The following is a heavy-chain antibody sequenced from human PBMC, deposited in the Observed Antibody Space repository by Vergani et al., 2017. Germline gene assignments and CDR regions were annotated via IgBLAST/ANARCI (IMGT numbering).Heavy chain of an antibody. V-gene: IGHV1-46*01. J-gene: IGHJ4*02. CDR1: GYTFTSYY. D-gene: IGHD5-24*01. Sequence: QVQLVQSGAEVKKPGASVKVSCKASGYTFTSYYMHWVRQAPGQGLEWMGIINPSGGSTSYAQKFQGRVTMTREKSTSTVYLELSSLRSEDTAVYYCARDHIGADGYTKPLDYWGQGTLVTVSS. CDR3: ARDHIGADGYTKPLDY. CDR2: INPSGGST.